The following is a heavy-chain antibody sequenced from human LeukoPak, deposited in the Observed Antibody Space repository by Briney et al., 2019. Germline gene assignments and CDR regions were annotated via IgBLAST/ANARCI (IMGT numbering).Heavy chain of an antibody. V-gene: IGHV3-15*01. J-gene: IGHJ4*02. Sequence: GGSLRLSCEASGFSFSDAWMSWVRQAPGKGLERVGRSKGKSAGGTIDYAASVKDRFIMSRDDSKNTIYLQMISLKAEDSAVYYCTTDRGIAVRPLFDSWGQGTLVTVSS. CDR2: SKGKSAGGTI. D-gene: IGHD6-6*01. CDR3: TTDRGIAVRPLFDS. CDR1: GFSFSDAW.